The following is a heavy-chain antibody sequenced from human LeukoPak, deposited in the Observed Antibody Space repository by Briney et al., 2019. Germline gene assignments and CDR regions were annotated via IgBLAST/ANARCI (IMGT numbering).Heavy chain of an antibody. J-gene: IGHJ5*02. Sequence: ASVEVSCKAPGYTFTGYYMHWVRQAPGQWLEWMGWINPNSGGTNYAQKFQGRVTMTRDTSISTAYMELSRLRSDDTAVYYCARVSIVVVPAAWFDPWGQGTLVTVSS. CDR3: ARVSIVVVPAAWFDP. D-gene: IGHD2-2*01. V-gene: IGHV1-2*02. CDR2: INPNSGGT. CDR1: GYTFTGYY.